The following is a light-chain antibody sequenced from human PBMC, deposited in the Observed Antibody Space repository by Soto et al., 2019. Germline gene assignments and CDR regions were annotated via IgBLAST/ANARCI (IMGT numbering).Light chain of an antibody. Sequence: DIQMTQSPSPLSASVGDRVTITCRASQSISSSWAWYQQKPGKAPRLMIYKASSLENGVPSRFSGSGSGTEFTLTINGLQRDDFGSYYCQQYETSSPFSFGQGTKLEI. CDR2: KAS. J-gene: IGKJ2*03. CDR1: QSISSS. CDR3: QQYETSSPFS. V-gene: IGKV1-5*03.